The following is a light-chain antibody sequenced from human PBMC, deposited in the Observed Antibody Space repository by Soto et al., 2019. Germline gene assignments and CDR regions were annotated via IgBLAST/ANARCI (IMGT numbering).Light chain of an antibody. Sequence: QSALTQPPSVSGSPGQSVTISCTGTSSDVGSYNRVSWYQQPPGTAPKLIIYEVSNRPSGVPDRFSGSKSGNTASLTISGLQAEDEVDYYCSSYRSSTVVFGGGTKVTVL. CDR1: SSDVGSYNR. J-gene: IGLJ2*01. V-gene: IGLV2-18*02. CDR2: EVS. CDR3: SSYRSSTVV.